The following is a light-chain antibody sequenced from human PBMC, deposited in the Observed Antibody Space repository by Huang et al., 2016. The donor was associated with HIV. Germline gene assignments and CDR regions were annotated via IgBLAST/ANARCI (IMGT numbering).Light chain of an antibody. CDR2: WST. J-gene: IGKJ1*01. CDR1: QSLLYNLNNKNY. Sequence: DIVMTQSPDFLSVSPGERATINCKSSQSLLYNLNNKNYLAWFQQRAGRPPKLILYWSTTRESGMSDRFSGSGSGTDFTLTIDNVQAEDVAIYFCQQYYSVPQTFGRGTKVEIK. V-gene: IGKV4-1*01. CDR3: QQYYSVPQT.